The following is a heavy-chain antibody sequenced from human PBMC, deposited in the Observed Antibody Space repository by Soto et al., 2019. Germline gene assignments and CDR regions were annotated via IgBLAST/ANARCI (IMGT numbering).Heavy chain of an antibody. CDR3: ARAPSMRVGATWFDP. CDR1: GYTFTSYY. CDR2: INPSGGST. V-gene: IGHV1-46*01. Sequence: GSVKVSCTASGYTFTSYYMHCVRQAPGQGLEWMGIINPSGGSTSYAQKFQGRVTMTRDTSTSTVYMELSSLRSEDTAVYYCARAPSMRVGATWFDPWGQGTLVTVSS. D-gene: IGHD1-26*01. J-gene: IGHJ5*02.